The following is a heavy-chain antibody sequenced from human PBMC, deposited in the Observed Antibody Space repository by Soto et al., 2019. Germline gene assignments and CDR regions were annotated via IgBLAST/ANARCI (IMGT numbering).Heavy chain of an antibody. CDR1: GYSFTSYW. CDR3: ARRHGSGWFRGADYYYGMDV. V-gene: IGHV5-10-1*01. CDR2: IDPSDSYT. D-gene: IGHD6-19*01. Sequence: PGESLKISCXGSGYSFTSYWISWVRQMPGKGLEWMGRIDPSDSYTNYSPSFQGHVTIPADKSISTAYLQWSSLKASDTAMYYCARRHGSGWFRGADYYYGMDVWGQGTTVTVSS. J-gene: IGHJ6*02.